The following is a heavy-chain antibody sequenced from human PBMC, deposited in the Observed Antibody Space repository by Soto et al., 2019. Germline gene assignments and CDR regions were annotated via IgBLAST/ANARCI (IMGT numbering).Heavy chain of an antibody. V-gene: IGHV1-2*02. Sequence: ASVKVSCKASGYTFTDYYLHWVRQAPGQGLEQMGWLNPDSGVTRFAQKFQDRLTLTRDTSINTAYMELSRLTSDDTAVYYCTRASAVTGGSSNSLPNAYWGQGTLVTVSS. D-gene: IGHD6-19*01. CDR3: TRASAVTGGSSNSLPNAY. CDR2: LNPDSGVT. J-gene: IGHJ4*02. CDR1: GYTFTDYY.